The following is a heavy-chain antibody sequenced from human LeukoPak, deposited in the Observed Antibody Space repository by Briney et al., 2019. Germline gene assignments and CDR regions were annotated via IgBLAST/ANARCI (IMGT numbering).Heavy chain of an antibody. Sequence: PSETLSLTCTVSGGSISSSSYYWGWIRQPPGKGLEWIGSIYYSGSTYYSPSLKSRVTISVDTSKNQFSLKLSSVTAADTAVYYCARDGDSGSFDYWGQGTLVTVSS. J-gene: IGHJ4*02. CDR2: IYYSGST. D-gene: IGHD3-10*01. CDR3: ARDGDSGSFDY. CDR1: GGSISSSSYY. V-gene: IGHV4-39*02.